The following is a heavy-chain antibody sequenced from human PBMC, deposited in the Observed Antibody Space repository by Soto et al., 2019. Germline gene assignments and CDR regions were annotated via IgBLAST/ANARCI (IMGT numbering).Heavy chain of an antibody. V-gene: IGHV3-23*01. D-gene: IGHD6-13*01. CDR1: GFTFSSYA. Sequence: PAGSLRLSCAASGFTFSSYAMSWVRQAPGKGLEWVSAISDTGETTYYANSVKGRFTISRDNSKNTLYLQLSSLSAGDTARYYCAKDRNTGSWYGYFDLWGQGTLVTVSS. CDR3: AKDRNTGSWYGYFDL. CDR2: ISDTGETT. J-gene: IGHJ4*02.